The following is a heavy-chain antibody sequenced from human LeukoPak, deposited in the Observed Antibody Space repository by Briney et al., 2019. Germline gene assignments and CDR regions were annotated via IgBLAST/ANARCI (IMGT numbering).Heavy chain of an antibody. V-gene: IGHV3-53*01. D-gene: IGHD5-18*01. CDR3: ARDRNRGYWGGGDGMDV. J-gene: IGHJ6*02. CDR2: IHSGGST. Sequence: PGGSLRLSCAAPGFTVSSNYINWVRQAPGKGLEWVSVIHSGGSTYYADSVKGRFTISRDNSKNTLYLQMNSLRAEDTAVYYCARDRNRGYWGGGDGMDVWGQGTTVTVSS. CDR1: GFTVSSNY.